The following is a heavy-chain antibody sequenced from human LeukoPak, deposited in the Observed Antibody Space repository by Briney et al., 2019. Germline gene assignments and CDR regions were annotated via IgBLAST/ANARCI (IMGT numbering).Heavy chain of an antibody. CDR1: GYSIRSSNW. J-gene: IGHJ5*02. CDR2: IYYDGSI. V-gene: IGHV4-28*05. D-gene: IGHD6-13*01. Sequence: SETLSLTCGVSGYSIRSSNWWGWIRQPPGKGLEWIGYIYYDGSIYYNPSLRSRVTMSVDASKNQFSLRLNSVTAVDTAVYYCARKPDSRNWFDPWGQGTLVIVSS. CDR3: ARKPDSRNWFDP.